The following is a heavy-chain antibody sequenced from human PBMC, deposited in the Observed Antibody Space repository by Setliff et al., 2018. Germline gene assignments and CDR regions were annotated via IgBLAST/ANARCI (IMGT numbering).Heavy chain of an antibody. D-gene: IGHD4-17*01. CDR1: DDSISRFY. CDR2: FHHTGTN. CDR3: ARGRFQYVGDSYYFDF. V-gene: IGHV4-59*01. J-gene: IGHJ4*02. Sequence: PSETLSLTCTVSDDSISRFYWNWIRQPPGKGLEWIGYFHHTGTNNYNPSLKSRVTMSIDTSKRQFSLKLTSVTAADSATYYCARGRFQYVGDSYYFDFWGQGDLVTVSS.